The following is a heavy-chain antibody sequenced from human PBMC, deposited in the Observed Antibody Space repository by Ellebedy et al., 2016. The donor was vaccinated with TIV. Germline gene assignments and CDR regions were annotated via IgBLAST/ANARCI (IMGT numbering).Heavy chain of an antibody. J-gene: IGHJ2*01. CDR2: ISGSSGTI. D-gene: IGHD2-15*01. CDR1: GFTFSNYN. V-gene: IGHV3-48*02. Sequence: GESLKISCAASGFTFSNYNMNWVRQAPGKGLECVSYISGSSGTISYADSVKGRFTISRDNAKNSLFLQMNSLRDEDTAVYYCARDPSRYCRGGSCFSDWYFDLWGRGTLVTVSS. CDR3: ARDPSRYCRGGSCFSDWYFDL.